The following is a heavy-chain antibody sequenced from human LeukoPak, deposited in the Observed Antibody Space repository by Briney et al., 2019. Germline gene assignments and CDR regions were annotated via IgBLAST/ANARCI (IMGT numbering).Heavy chain of an antibody. CDR3: ARWRMGPILGVVNDY. V-gene: IGHV3-21*01. J-gene: IGHJ4*02. D-gene: IGHD3-3*02. Sequence: GGSLRLSCAASGFTFSSYSMNWVRQAPGKGLEWVSSISSSSSYIYYADSVKGRFTISRDNAKNSLYLQMNSLRAEDTAVYYCARWRMGPILGVVNDYWGQGTLVTVSS. CDR1: GFTFSSYS. CDR2: ISSSSSYI.